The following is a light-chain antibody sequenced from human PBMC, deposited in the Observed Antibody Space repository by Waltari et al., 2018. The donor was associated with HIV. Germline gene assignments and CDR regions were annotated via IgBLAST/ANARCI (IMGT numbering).Light chain of an antibody. J-gene: IGLJ2*01. Sequence: SYDLTQPPPVSVPPGQTASITSSGDNFGDNYACWYQQKPGQSPVMVMYQDSERPSGIPERFSGSNSGNTATLTISGTQAMDEADYYCQAWDNTTAVFGGGTKLTVL. CDR1: NFGDNY. CDR2: QDS. CDR3: QAWDNTTAV. V-gene: IGLV3-1*01.